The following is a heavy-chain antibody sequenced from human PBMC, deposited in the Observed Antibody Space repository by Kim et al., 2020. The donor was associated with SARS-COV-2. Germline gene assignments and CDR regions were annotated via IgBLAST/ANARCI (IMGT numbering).Heavy chain of an antibody. CDR3: AKEGNSGWSFYNYGMDV. CDR1: GFTFSTFG. Sequence: GGSLRLSCAASGFTFSTFGLHWVRQAPGKGLKWVAVISHDGSYEYYAKSVKCRFTISRDNSKNTVYLQMNNLRAEDTAQYFCAKEGNSGWSFYNYGMDVWGQGTTVTVS. CDR2: ISHDGSYE. V-gene: IGHV3-30*18. J-gene: IGHJ6*02. D-gene: IGHD6-19*01.